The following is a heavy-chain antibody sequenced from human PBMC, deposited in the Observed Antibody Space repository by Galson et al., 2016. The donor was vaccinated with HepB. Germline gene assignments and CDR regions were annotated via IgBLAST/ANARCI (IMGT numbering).Heavy chain of an antibody. V-gene: IGHV1-58*01. J-gene: IGHJ3*02. D-gene: IGHD1-1*01. CDR1: VFTFIRSA. Sequence: SVFTFIRSAVQWVRQARGQRLEWIGWIVVGSGNTNYVQNFQERVTITRDMSTSTAYMELSSLRSEDTAVYYCAAEQGIGYGLDIWGQGTMVTVSS. CDR3: AAEQGIGYGLDI. CDR2: IVVGSGNT.